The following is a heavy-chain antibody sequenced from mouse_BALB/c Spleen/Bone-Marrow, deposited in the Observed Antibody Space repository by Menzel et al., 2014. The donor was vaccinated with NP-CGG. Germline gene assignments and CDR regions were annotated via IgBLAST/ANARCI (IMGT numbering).Heavy chain of an antibody. CDR2: INPGSGDT. CDR1: GYAFTNYL. Sequence: VQLVESGTELVRPGTSEKVSCKASGYAFTNYLIEWVKQRPGQGLEWIGVINPGSGDTSYNEKFRGKATLTADKSSSTAYMQLSSLTSDDSAVYFCARNANWLFAYWGQGTLVTVSA. CDR3: ARNANWLFAY. J-gene: IGHJ3*01. V-gene: IGHV1-54*01. D-gene: IGHD4-1*01.